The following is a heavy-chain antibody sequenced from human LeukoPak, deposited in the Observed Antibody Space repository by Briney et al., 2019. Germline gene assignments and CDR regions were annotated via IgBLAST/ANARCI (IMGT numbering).Heavy chain of an antibody. CDR2: IIPIFGTA. Sequence: GASVKVSCKASGYTFTSYDINWVRQATGQGLEWMGRIIPIFGTANYAQKFQGRVTITTDESTSTAYMELSSLRSEDTAVYYCARDLGYYYDSSGYYYGKTGDAFDIWGQGTMVTVSS. CDR3: ARDLGYYYDSSGYYYGKTGDAFDI. D-gene: IGHD3-22*01. V-gene: IGHV1-69*05. J-gene: IGHJ3*02. CDR1: GYTFTSYD.